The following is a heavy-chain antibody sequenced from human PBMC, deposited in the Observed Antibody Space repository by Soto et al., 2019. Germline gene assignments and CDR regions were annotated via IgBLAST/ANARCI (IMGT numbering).Heavy chain of an antibody. CDR2: INHSGST. D-gene: IGHD3-22*01. CDR3: AGRDYYDSSGFDY. V-gene: IGHV4-34*01. CDR1: GGSFSGYY. Sequence: SETLSLTCAVYGGSFSGYYWTWIRQPPGTGLEWIGEINHSGSTNYNPSLKSRVTISVDTSKNQFSLKLSSVTAADTAVYYCAGRDYYDSSGFDYWGQGTLVTVSS. J-gene: IGHJ4*02.